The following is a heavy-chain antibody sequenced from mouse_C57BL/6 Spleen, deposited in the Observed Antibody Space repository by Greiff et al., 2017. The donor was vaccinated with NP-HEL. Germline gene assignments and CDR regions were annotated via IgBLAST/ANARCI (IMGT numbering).Heavy chain of an antibody. CDR3: ARSTGTGFDY. CDR2: IRNKANGYTT. Sequence: EVKLVESGGGLVQPGGSLSLSCAASGFTFTDYYMSWVRQPPGKALEWLGFIRNKANGYTTEYSASVKGRFPISRDNSQSILYLQMNALRAEDSATYYCARSTGTGFDYWGQGTTLTVSS. V-gene: IGHV7-3*01. J-gene: IGHJ2*01. CDR1: GFTFTDYY. D-gene: IGHD4-1*02.